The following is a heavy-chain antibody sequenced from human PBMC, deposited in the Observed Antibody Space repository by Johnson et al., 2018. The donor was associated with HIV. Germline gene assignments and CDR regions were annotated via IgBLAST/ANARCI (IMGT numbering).Heavy chain of an antibody. CDR2: ISGSGGST. V-gene: IGHV3-23*04. Sequence: VQLVESGGGLVQPGGSLRLSCAASGFTFSSYAMSWVRQAPGKGLEWVSAISGSGGSTYYADSVQGRFTIFRDNSENTLYLQMKSLRAEDTAVYFCAKVRTRWGFDAFDIWGQGTMVTVSS. CDR1: GFTFSSYA. D-gene: IGHD3-16*01. J-gene: IGHJ3*02. CDR3: AKVRTRWGFDAFDI.